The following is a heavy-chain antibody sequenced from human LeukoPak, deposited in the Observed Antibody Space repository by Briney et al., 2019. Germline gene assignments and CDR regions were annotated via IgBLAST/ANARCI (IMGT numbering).Heavy chain of an antibody. CDR3: ASSSPLSSSPFDY. V-gene: IGHV1-69*13. CDR2: IIPIFGTA. Sequence: SVEVSCKASGGTFSSYAISWVRQAPGQGLEWMGGIIPIFGTANYAQKFQGRVTITADESTSTAYMELSSLRSEDTAVYYCASSSPLSSSPFDYWGQGTLVTVSS. D-gene: IGHD2-2*01. CDR1: GGTFSSYA. J-gene: IGHJ4*02.